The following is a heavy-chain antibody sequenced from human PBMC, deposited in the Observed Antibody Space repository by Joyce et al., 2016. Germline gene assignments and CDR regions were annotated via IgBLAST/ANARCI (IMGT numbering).Heavy chain of an antibody. CDR1: GYSFTGYH. Sequence: QVQLVQSGAEAKKPGASVKVSCKTSGYSFTGYHLNWVRQAPGQGLEGLGWIYPNSGATNYAQRFQDRVTLTSDISVNTAYMELRRLQSDDTAVYYCASQGDYSDLDYWGPGTLVTVS. J-gene: IGHJ4*02. V-gene: IGHV1-2*02. D-gene: IGHD4/OR15-4a*01. CDR3: ASQGDYSDLDY. CDR2: IYPNSGAT.